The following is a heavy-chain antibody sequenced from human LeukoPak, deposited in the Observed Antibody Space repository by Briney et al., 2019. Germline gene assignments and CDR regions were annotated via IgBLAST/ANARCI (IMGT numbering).Heavy chain of an antibody. CDR1: GFPFSSYS. J-gene: IGHJ3*02. D-gene: IGHD1-26*01. Sequence: GGSLRLSCAASGFPFSSYSMNWVRQAPGKGLEWVSYISSSGSTIYYADSVKGRFTISRDNAKNSLYLQMNSLRAEDTAVYYCARGGIITSYAFEIWGQGTMVTVSS. CDR2: ISSSGSTI. CDR3: ARGGIITSYAFEI. V-gene: IGHV3-48*04.